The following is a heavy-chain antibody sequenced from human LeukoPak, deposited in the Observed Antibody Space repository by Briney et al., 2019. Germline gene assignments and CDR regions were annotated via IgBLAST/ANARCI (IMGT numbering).Heavy chain of an antibody. CDR2: INHSGST. Sequence: PSETLSLTCAVYGGSFSGYYWSWIRQPPGKGLEWIGEINHSGSTNYNPSLKSRVTISVDTSKNQFSLKLSSVTAADTAVYYCARLRAMGGRVLLWFGTRDRYFDYWGQGTLVTVSS. J-gene: IGHJ4*02. D-gene: IGHD3-10*01. V-gene: IGHV4-34*01. CDR3: ARLRAMGGRVLLWFGTRDRYFDY. CDR1: GGSFSGYY.